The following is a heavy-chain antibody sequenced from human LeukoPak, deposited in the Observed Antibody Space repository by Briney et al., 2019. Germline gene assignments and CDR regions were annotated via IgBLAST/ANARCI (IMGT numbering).Heavy chain of an antibody. Sequence: GGSLRLSCVASGFTFSGYWMSWVRQAPGKGLEWMANIKQDGSEKYYVDPVKGRFTISRDNAKNSLYLQMNSLRAEDTAVYYCARGTYYYGSGSPETGYWGQGTLVTVSS. CDR2: IKQDGSEK. V-gene: IGHV3-7*03. D-gene: IGHD3-10*01. CDR1: GFTFSGYW. CDR3: ARGTYYYGSGSPETGY. J-gene: IGHJ4*02.